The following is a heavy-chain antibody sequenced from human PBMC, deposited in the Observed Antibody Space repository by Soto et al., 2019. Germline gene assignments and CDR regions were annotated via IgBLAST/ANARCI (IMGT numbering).Heavy chain of an antibody. V-gene: IGHV3-23*01. CDR1: GFTSSTHC. D-gene: IGHD3-10*01. CDR2: IRGSSDST. Sequence: TGVAPGLSCAGSGFTSSTHCMSWGRHGPGEGPEWVSIIRGSSDSTYYADSVKGRFTISRDTAKNTVYLQMNRLRAEDTAVYYCAKDLGSGGYHYYGMDVWGQGTTVTVSS. CDR3: AKDLGSGGYHYYGMDV. J-gene: IGHJ6*02.